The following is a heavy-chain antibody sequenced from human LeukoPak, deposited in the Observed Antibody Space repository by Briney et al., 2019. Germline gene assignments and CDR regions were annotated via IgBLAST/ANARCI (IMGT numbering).Heavy chain of an antibody. CDR2: INGDGRIT. CDR1: GFIFSTYT. Sequence: PGGSLRLSCSASGFIFSTYTMYWVRQAPGKGLEFVSVINGDGRITYYADSVKGRFTISRDNSKNTLYLQMNSLRAEDTAVYYCVGDQVDNVGWLTWGQGTRVTVSS. V-gene: IGHV3-64D*06. CDR3: VGDQVDNVGWLT. D-gene: IGHD5-12*01. J-gene: IGHJ5*02.